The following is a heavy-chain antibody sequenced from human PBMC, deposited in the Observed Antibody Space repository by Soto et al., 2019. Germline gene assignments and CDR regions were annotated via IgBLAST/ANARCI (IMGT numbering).Heavy chain of an antibody. D-gene: IGHD3-3*01. CDR3: ARGQRFSDWFDP. CDR1: GGAISTYY. Sequence: SETLSLTCTVSGGAISTYYWTWIRQPAGKGLEWIGRIYSSGSTKYNPSLQSRVTMSLDTSNNQFSLRLTSVTAADTAVYYCARGQRFSDWFDPWGQGTLDTVSS. CDR2: IYSSGST. V-gene: IGHV4-4*07. J-gene: IGHJ5*02.